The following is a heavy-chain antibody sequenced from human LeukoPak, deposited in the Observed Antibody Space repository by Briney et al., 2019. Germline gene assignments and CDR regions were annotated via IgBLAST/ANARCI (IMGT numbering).Heavy chain of an antibody. CDR3: ARQADSSGYYYYYYYYMDV. CDR1: GGSISSSSYY. J-gene: IGHJ6*03. Sequence: SETLSLTCTVSGGSISSSSYYWGWIRQPPGKGLEWIGSIYYSGSTYYNPSLKSRVTISVDTSKNQFSLKLSSVTAADTAVYYCARQADSSGYYYYYYYYMDVWGKGTTVTISS. D-gene: IGHD3-22*01. CDR2: IYYSGST. V-gene: IGHV4-39*01.